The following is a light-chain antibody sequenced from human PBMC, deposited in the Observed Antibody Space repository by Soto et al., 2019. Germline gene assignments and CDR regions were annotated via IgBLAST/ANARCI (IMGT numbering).Light chain of an antibody. V-gene: IGKV3-20*01. CDR3: QQYGTSLIT. J-gene: IGKJ5*01. CDR2: GAS. CDR1: QSVSSNY. Sequence: EIGVTQSPGTLSLSPGERATLSCRASQSVSSNYLAWYQQKPGQAPRLLIYGASSRATGIPDRFSGSGSGTDFTLTISRLGPEDFAVYYCQQYGTSLITFGQGTRLEIK.